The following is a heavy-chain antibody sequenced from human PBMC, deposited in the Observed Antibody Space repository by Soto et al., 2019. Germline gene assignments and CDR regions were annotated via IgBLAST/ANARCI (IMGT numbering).Heavy chain of an antibody. Sequence: SETLSLTCAVYGGSFSGYYWSWIRQPPGKGLEWIGEINHSGSTNYNPSLKSRVTISVDTSKNQFSLKLSSVTAADTAVYYCARGDYGDYVFDYWGQGTLVTVSP. CDR3: ARGDYGDYVFDY. CDR1: GGSFSGYY. J-gene: IGHJ4*02. V-gene: IGHV4-34*01. D-gene: IGHD4-17*01. CDR2: INHSGST.